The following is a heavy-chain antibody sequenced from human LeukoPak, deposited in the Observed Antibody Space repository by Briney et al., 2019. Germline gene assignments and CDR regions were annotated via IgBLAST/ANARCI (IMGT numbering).Heavy chain of an antibody. CDR2: IYGDGSFT. CDR1: GFTFSNFW. J-gene: IGHJ4*02. CDR3: AKEGYMGYYFDY. D-gene: IGHD6-13*01. V-gene: IGHV3-74*01. Sequence: GGSLRLSCAASGFTFSNFWMHWVRQAPGKGLVWVALIYGDGSFTRYADSVKGRFTISRDNAKNTVYLQMNSLRVEDTAVYYCAKEGYMGYYFDYWGQGTLVTVSS.